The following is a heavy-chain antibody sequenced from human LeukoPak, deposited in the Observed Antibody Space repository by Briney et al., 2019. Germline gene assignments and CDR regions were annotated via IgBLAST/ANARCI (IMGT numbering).Heavy chain of an antibody. Sequence: ASVKVSCKASGYTFTTYGIDWVRQAPGQGLEWMGWINTYNGHPEYAREVHHRVTMTTDTSTSTAYMELRSLRSDDTAVYYCVRMRIYHDYVDFDYWGQGTLVTVSS. CDR3: VRMRIYHDYVDFDY. V-gene: IGHV1-18*01. CDR1: GYTFTTYG. CDR2: INTYNGHP. J-gene: IGHJ4*02. D-gene: IGHD3-16*01.